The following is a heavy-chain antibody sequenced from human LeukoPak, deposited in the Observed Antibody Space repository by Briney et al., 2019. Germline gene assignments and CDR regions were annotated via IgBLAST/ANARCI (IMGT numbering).Heavy chain of an antibody. D-gene: IGHD3-3*01. V-gene: IGHV3-30*03. Sequence: GGSLRLSCVASGITFSRHGMDWVRQAPGKGLEWVAVIADDGGVKQYADSVKGRFTVSRANSKSTLYLQMNGLSVEDTAIYYCAREATWGEWYFDHWAREPRSPSLQ. CDR2: IADDGGVK. CDR1: GITFSRHG. CDR3: AREATWGEWYFDH. J-gene: IGHJ4*02.